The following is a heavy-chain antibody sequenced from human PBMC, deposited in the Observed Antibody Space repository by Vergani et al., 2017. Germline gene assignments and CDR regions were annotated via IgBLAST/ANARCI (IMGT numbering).Heavy chain of an antibody. CDR2: IYTSGST. Sequence: QVQLQESGPGLVKPSETLPLTCTVSGGSISSYYWSWIRQPAGKGLEWIGRIYTSGSTNYNPSLKSRVTMSVDTSKNQFSLKLSSVTAADTAVYYCARGAYXSSTSCYLAEYFQHWGQGTLVTVSS. CDR1: GGSISSYY. J-gene: IGHJ1*01. D-gene: IGHD2-2*01. V-gene: IGHV4-4*07. CDR3: ARGAYXSSTSCYLAEYFQH.